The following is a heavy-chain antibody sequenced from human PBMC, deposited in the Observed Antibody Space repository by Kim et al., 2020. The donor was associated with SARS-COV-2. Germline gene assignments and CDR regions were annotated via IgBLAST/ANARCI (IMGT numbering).Heavy chain of an antibody. Sequence: GGSLRLSCAASGFTFSDYYMSWIRQAPGKGLEWVSYISSSGSTIYYADSVKGRFTISRDNAKNSLYLQMNSLRAEDTAVYYCAMEVHCSSTFDAFDIWGQGTMVTVSS. J-gene: IGHJ3*02. D-gene: IGHD2-2*01. CDR2: ISSSGSTI. CDR3: AMEVHCSSTFDAFDI. V-gene: IGHV3-11*01. CDR1: GFTFSDYY.